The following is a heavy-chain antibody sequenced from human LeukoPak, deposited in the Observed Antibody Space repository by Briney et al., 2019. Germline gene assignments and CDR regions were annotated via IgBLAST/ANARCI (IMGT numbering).Heavy chain of an antibody. CDR2: IYYSGST. D-gene: IGHD4/OR15-4a*01. V-gene: IGHV4-39*07. CDR3: HKVTRVLDAFDI. J-gene: IGHJ3*02. CDR1: GGSISSSSYY. Sequence: SETLSLTCTVSGGSISSSSYYWGWIRQPPGKGLEWIGSIYYSGSTYYNPSLKSRVTISVDTSKNQFSLKLSSVTAADTAVYYCHKVTRVLDAFDIWGQGTMVTVSS.